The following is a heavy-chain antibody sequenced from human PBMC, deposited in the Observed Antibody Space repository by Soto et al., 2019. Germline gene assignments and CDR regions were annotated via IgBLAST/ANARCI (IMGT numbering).Heavy chain of an antibody. CDR1: GGTFSSYT. CDR3: ARGTSSPNWYFDL. Sequence: ASVKVSCKASGGTFSSYTISWVRQAPGQGLERKGKIIPILGIANYAQKFQARVTITADKSTSTAYMVLRSMGSEDAAVYYCARGTSSPNWYFDLWRRRTLVTVSS. CDR2: IIPILGIA. D-gene: IGHD6-13*01. V-gene: IGHV1-69*02. J-gene: IGHJ2*01.